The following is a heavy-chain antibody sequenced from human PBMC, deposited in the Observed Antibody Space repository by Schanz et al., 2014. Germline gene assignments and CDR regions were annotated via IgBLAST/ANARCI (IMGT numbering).Heavy chain of an antibody. CDR1: GFSFSSYA. CDR3: VSSGSYSSYAY. D-gene: IGHD3-10*01. V-gene: IGHV3-23*01. CDR2: INSVGSNT. J-gene: IGHJ4*02. Sequence: EVQLMESGGGLVKPGGSLRLSCVASGFSFSSYAMGWVRQAPGKGLVWVARINSVGSNTDYADSVKGRFTISSDNSKSTLYLQMSSLRAEDTSVYHCVSSGSYSSYAYWGQGTLVTVSS.